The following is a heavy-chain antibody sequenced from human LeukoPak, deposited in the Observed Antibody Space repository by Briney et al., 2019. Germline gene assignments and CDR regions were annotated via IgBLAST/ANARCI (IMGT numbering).Heavy chain of an antibody. V-gene: IGHV3-48*03. CDR2: ISSSGSTI. J-gene: IGHJ4*02. D-gene: IGHD1-26*01. Sequence: RPGGSLRLSCAASGFTFSSYEMNWVRQAPGKGLEWVSYISSSGSTIYYADSVKGRFTISRDNAKNSLYLQMNSLRAEDTAVYYCAREMGGSHPDYWGQGTLVTVSS. CDR3: AREMGGSHPDY. CDR1: GFTFSSYE.